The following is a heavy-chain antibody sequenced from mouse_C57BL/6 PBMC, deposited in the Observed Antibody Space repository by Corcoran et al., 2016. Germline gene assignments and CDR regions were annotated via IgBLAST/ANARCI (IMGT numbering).Heavy chain of an antibody. Sequence: QVQLQQSGPELVKPGASVKISCKASGYSFTSYYIHWVKQRPGQGLEWIGWIYPGSGNTKYNEKFKGKATLTADTSSSTAYMQLSSLTSEDSAVYYCAHYDEAWFAYWGQGTLVTVSA. CDR1: GYSFTSYY. J-gene: IGHJ3*01. V-gene: IGHV1-66*01. CDR2: IYPGSGNT. D-gene: IGHD2-4*01. CDR3: AHYDEAWFAY.